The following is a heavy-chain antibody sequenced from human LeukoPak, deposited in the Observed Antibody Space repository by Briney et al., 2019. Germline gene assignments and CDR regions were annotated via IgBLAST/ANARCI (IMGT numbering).Heavy chain of an antibody. J-gene: IGHJ4*02. CDR1: GFTVSSNY. Sequence: AGGSLRLSCAASGFTVSSNYMSWVRQAPGKGLEWVSVIYSGGSTYYAHSVKGRFTISRDNSKNTLYLQMNSLRAEDTAVYYCARERVIAVAGYFDYWGQGTLVTVSS. V-gene: IGHV3-66*01. CDR3: ARERVIAVAGYFDY. CDR2: IYSGGST. D-gene: IGHD6-19*01.